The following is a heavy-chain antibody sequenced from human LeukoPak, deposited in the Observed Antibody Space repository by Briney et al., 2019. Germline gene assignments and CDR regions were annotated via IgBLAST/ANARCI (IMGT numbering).Heavy chain of an antibody. CDR3: ARLGIVAGTRMGFDY. J-gene: IGHJ4*02. Sequence: SETLSLTCTVSGGSISSYYWSWIRQPAGKGLEWIGRIYTSGSTNYNPSLKSRVTMSVDTSKNQFSLKLSSVTAADTAVYYCARLGIVAGTRMGFDYWGQGTLVTVSS. V-gene: IGHV4-4*07. D-gene: IGHD6-19*01. CDR2: IYTSGST. CDR1: GGSISSYY.